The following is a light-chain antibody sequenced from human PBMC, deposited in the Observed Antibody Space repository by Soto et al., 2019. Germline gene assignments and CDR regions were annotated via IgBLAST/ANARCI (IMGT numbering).Light chain of an antibody. CDR1: QTITTS. Sequence: DIQMTQSPSTLSASVGDRVTITCLASQTITTSLAWYQQKPGKAPKLLIYKASSLESGVPSRFSGSGSGTEFTLTISSLQPDDFATYYCQQYDSYSLRTFGQGTRVEI. CDR2: KAS. J-gene: IGKJ1*01. V-gene: IGKV1-5*03. CDR3: QQYDSYSLRT.